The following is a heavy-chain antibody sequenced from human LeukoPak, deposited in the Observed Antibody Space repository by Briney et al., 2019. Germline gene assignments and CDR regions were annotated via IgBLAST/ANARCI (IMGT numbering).Heavy chain of an antibody. CDR1: GFTFSSYW. D-gene: IGHD1-26*01. CDR2: IKQDGSKK. J-gene: IGHJ6*04. Sequence: GGSLSLSCVASGFTFSSYWMSWDRQAPGKGLEWVANIKQDGSKKYYVDSVKGRFTIARDNAKNSLYLQMNSLRVEDTAVYYCARDSGTYGYYMDVWGKGTRVTVSS. V-gene: IGHV3-7*01. CDR3: ARDSGTYGYYMDV.